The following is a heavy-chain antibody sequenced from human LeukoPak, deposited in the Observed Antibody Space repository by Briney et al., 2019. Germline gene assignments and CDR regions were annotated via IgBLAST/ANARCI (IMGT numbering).Heavy chain of an antibody. D-gene: IGHD3-22*01. CDR2: ISWNSGSI. CDR1: GFTFDDYA. V-gene: IGHV3-9*01. J-gene: IGHJ4*02. CDR3: ARGIKAPHYYDSSAQSFDY. Sequence: GRSLRLSCAASGFTFDDYAMHWVRQAPGKGLEWVSGISWNSGSIGYADSVKGRFTISRDNAKNSLYLQMNSLRVEDTAVYYCARGIKAPHYYDSSAQSFDYWGQGTLVTVSS.